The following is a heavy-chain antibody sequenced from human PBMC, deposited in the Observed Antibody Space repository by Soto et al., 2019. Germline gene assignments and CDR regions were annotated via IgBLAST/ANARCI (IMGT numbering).Heavy chain of an antibody. CDR3: AGAAMVRGVIIGYYGMDV. J-gene: IGHJ6*02. D-gene: IGHD3-10*01. CDR2: TYYRSKWYN. CDR1: GYSVSSNSAA. Sequence: PSQTLSLTGAISGYSVSSNSAAWNLIRQSPSRGLEWLGRTYYRSKWYNDYAVSVKSRITINPDTSKNQFSLQLNSVTPEDTAVYYCAGAAMVRGVIIGYYGMDVWGQGTTVTVSS. V-gene: IGHV6-1*01.